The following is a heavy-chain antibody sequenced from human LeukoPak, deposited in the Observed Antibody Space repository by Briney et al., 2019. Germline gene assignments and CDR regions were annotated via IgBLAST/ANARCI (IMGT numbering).Heavy chain of an antibody. V-gene: IGHV3-49*04. J-gene: IGHJ4*02. CDR2: IRSKAYGGTT. CDR3: TRGIVATIGGY. D-gene: IGHD5-12*01. Sequence: GRSLRLSCTASGFTFGDYAMSWVRQAPGKGLEWVGFIRSKAYGGTTEYAASVKGRFTISRDDSKSIAYLQMNSLKTEDTAVYYCTRGIVATIGGYWGQGTLVTVSS. CDR1: GFTFGDYA.